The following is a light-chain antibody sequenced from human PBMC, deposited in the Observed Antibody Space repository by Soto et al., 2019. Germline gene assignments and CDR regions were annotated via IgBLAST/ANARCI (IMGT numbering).Light chain of an antibody. CDR3: QQRSIWPIT. CDR2: YTP. J-gene: IGKJ5*01. V-gene: IGKV3-11*01. Sequence: EIVLTQSPATLCLSPGQRATLSCRASLSVSSYLSSYQQKSGQAPRRRIYYTPNRATGSPARFSGSGSGTDFSLTISSREPEDFAVDYCQQRSIWPITFGRGTRLEIK. CDR1: LSVSSY.